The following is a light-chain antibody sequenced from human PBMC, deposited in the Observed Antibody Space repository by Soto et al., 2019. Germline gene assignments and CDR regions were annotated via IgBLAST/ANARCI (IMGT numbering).Light chain of an antibody. J-gene: IGKJ4*01. Sequence: MVRTQSPATLSVSPGEGATLSCRASQSVSSNLAWYQQKLGQAPRLLIYGASTRATGIPARFSGSGSGREFTLTISSLQSEDFAVYYCQQYNNGPPLTFGGGTKVDTK. CDR3: QQYNNGPPLT. CDR1: QSVSSN. CDR2: GAS. V-gene: IGKV3-15*01.